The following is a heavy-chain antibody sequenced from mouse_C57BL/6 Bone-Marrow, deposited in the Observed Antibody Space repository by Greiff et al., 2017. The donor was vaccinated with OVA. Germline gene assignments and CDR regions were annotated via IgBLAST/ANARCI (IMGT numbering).Heavy chain of an antibody. D-gene: IGHD2-3*01. V-gene: IGHV3-6*01. CDR1: GYSITSGYY. CDR2: ISYDGSN. Sequence: EVKLLESGPGLVKPSQSLSLTCSVTGYSITSGYYWNWIRQFPGNKLEWMGYISYDGSNNSNPSLKNRISITRDTSKNQFFLKLNSVTTEDTATYYCARNDGYWFAYWGQGTLVTVSA. CDR3: ARNDGYWFAY. J-gene: IGHJ3*01.